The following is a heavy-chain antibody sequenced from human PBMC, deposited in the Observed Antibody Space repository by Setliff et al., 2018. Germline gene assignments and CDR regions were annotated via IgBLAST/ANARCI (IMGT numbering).Heavy chain of an antibody. CDR3: ARHGPTRTDSWFDSFDV. Sequence: SETLSLTCTVSDGSISNAYWSWIRQSPGKGLEWIGYIYDTGSTNSDPSLKSRVTMSVDTSMNQVSLKMTSVTAADTAVYYCARHGPTRTDSWFDSFDVWGQGTKLTGSS. D-gene: IGHD3-10*01. CDR2: IYDTGST. V-gene: IGHV4-59*08. CDR1: DGSISNAY. J-gene: IGHJ3*01.